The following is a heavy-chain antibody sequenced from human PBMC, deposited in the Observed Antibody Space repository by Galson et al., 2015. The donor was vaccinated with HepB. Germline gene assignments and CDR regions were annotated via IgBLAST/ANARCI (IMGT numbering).Heavy chain of an antibody. V-gene: IGHV1-2*06. CDR3: ARDLRATKFGVFTLDY. J-gene: IGHJ4*02. Sequence: SVKVSCKGSGFTFIGYHIHWVRQAPGQGLEWLGRINPNGGATTYAQKFQGRVTLTRTTSSKTAYMELTSLKPDDSAVYYCARDLRATKFGVFTLDYWGQGNLVTVAS. CDR1: GFTFIGYH. D-gene: IGHD3-3*01. CDR2: INPNGGAT.